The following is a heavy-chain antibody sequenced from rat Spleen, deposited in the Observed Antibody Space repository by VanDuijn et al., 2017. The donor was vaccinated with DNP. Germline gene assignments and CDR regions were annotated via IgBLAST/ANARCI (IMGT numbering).Heavy chain of an antibody. CDR1: GFTFSDYY. J-gene: IGHJ2*01. Sequence: EVQLVESGGGLVQPGRSLKLSCAASGFTFSDYYMAWVRQAPTKGLEWVATISYDGSSTYYRDPVKGRFTISRDNAKSTLYLQMDSLRSEDTATYYCTTYPGLYWGQGVMVTVSS. CDR3: TTYPGLY. D-gene: IGHD1-4*01. CDR2: ISYDGSST. V-gene: IGHV5-20*01.